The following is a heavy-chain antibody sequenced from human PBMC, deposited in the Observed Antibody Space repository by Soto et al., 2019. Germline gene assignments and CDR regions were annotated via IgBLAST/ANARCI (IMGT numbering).Heavy chain of an antibody. D-gene: IGHD4-4*01. CDR1: GFTFSSHA. CDR3: VRGPDYSNFGYFDY. Sequence: ESGGGVVQPGRSLRLSCAASGFTFSSHAMNWVRQAPGKGLEWVALIWNAGNNKYYADAGSVKGRFTISRDNSRNTLYLEINNVRADDTAVYYCVRGPDYSNFGYFDYWGQGTLVTVSS. J-gene: IGHJ4*02. V-gene: IGHV3-33*01. CDR2: IWNAGNNK.